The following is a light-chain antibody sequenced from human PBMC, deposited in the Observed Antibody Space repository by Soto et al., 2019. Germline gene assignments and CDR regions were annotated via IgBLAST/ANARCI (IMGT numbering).Light chain of an antibody. Sequence: QSVLTQPASVSGSPGQSITISCTGTSSDIGAYNFVSWYQHHPGRAPKLMIYDVTNRPSGVSNRFSASKSGNTASLTISGLQAEDEADYFCSSYTSSDTLVFGGGTKVTAL. CDR3: SSYTSSDTLV. J-gene: IGLJ3*02. V-gene: IGLV2-14*03. CDR2: DVT. CDR1: SSDIGAYNF.